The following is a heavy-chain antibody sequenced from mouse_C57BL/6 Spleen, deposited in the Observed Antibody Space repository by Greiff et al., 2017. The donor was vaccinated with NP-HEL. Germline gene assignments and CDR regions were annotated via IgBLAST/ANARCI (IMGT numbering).Heavy chain of an antibody. V-gene: IGHV1-50*01. Sequence: QVQLQQPGAELVKPGASVKLSCKASGYTFTSYWMQWVKQRPGQGLEWIGEIDPSDSYTNYNQKFKGKATLTVDTSSSTAYMQLSSLTSEDSAVYYCARRGDYDGGSWFAYWGQGTLVTVSA. J-gene: IGHJ3*01. CDR1: GYTFTSYW. CDR3: ARRGDYDGGSWFAY. CDR2: IDPSDSYT. D-gene: IGHD2-4*01.